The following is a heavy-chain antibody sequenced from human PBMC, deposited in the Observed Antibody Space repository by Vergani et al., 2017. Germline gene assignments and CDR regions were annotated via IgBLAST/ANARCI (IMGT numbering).Heavy chain of an antibody. CDR3: SRGSVRELLSFDY. D-gene: IGHD1-7*01. CDR2: INPDSGGT. Sequence: QVQLVQSGTEVKNPGASVKVSCKASGYTFTVSDHYIHWVRQAPGQGLEWMGWINPDSGGTNYAQKFRGRVTLTRDTSITTAYMELRTLTSDDTAVYFWSRGSVRELLSFDYWGQGTLVTVSS. V-gene: IGHV1-2*02. CDR1: GYTFTVSDHY. J-gene: IGHJ4*02.